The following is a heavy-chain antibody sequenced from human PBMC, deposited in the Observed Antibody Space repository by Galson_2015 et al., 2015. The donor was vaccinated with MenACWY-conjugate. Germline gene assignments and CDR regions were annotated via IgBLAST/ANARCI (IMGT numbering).Heavy chain of an antibody. Sequence: SLRLSCAASGFNLNFYALNWVRQAPGKGLEWISFISLSGSTVHYADSVKGRFNISRDHAKKSLFLQMNSLRDEDTAVYFCARRQRIITYAADGGVDGMDVWGRGTLVTVSS. CDR1: GFNLNFYA. CDR3: ARRQRIITYAADGGVDGMDV. D-gene: IGHD3-16*01. CDR2: ISLSGSTV. V-gene: IGHV3-48*02. J-gene: IGHJ2*01.